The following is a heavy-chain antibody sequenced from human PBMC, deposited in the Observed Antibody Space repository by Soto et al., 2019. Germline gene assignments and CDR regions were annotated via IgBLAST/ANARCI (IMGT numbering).Heavy chain of an antibody. CDR3: ARGSYDFWSGSTAGEYYFDY. CDR1: GDSVSSNSAA. Sequence: QTLSLTCAISGDSVSSNSAAWNWIRQSPSRGLEWLGRTYYRSKWYNDYAVSVKSRITINPDTSKNQFSLQLNSVTPEDTAVYYCARGSYDFWSGSTAGEYYFDYWGQGTLVTVSS. V-gene: IGHV6-1*01. D-gene: IGHD3-3*01. J-gene: IGHJ4*02. CDR2: TYYRSKWYN.